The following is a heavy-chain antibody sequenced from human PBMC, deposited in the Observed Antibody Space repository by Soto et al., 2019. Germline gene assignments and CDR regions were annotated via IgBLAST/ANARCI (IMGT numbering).Heavy chain of an antibody. V-gene: IGHV1-69*01. CDR3: ARDGGRHSGGTDY. J-gene: IGHJ4*02. CDR2: IIPIFGTA. D-gene: IGHD1-26*01. CDR1: GGTFSSYS. Sequence: QVQLVQSGAEVKKPGSSVKVSCKASGGTFSSYSINWVRRAPGQGLEWMGEIIPIFGTANYAQKFQGRVTITADDSTSTACMELSSLRSEDTAVYYCARDGGRHSGGTDYWGQGTLVTVPS.